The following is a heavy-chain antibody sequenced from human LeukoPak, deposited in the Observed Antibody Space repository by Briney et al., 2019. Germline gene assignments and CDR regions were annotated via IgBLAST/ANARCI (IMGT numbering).Heavy chain of an antibody. V-gene: IGHV1-2*02. CDR2: INPNSGGT. CDR3: ARGLFLEWLSNFDY. J-gene: IGHJ4*02. CDR1: GYTFTGYY. Sequence: ASVTVSFTASGYTFTGYYMHWVRQAPGQGLEWMGWINPNSGGTNYAQKFQGRVTMTRDTAISTAYMELSRLRSDDTAVYYCARGLFLEWLSNFDYWGQGTLVTVSS. D-gene: IGHD3-3*01.